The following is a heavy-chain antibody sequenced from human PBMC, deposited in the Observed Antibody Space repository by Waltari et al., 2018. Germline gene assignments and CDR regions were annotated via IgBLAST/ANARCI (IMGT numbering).Heavy chain of an antibody. CDR1: GFTFSSHN. D-gene: IGHD6-6*01. V-gene: IGHV3-33*01. Sequence: QVQLVESGGGVVQPGRSLRLSCVVSGFTFSSHNMHWVRQLPGKGVGWVGDIWYDGSKEKYVDAVKGRFLISRDNSKNTGYLQLDRVSADDTAVYFCARGRYSSSSYIDYWGRGTLVTVSS. J-gene: IGHJ4*02. CDR3: ARGRYSSSSYIDY. CDR2: IWYDGSKE.